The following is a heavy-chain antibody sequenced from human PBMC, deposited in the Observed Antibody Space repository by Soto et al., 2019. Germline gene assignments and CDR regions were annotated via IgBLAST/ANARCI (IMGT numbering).Heavy chain of an antibody. J-gene: IGHJ4*02. CDR2: FNPSGLST. Sequence: QVHLVQSGAEVKKPGASVNVSCQASGSITNHHMHWVRQAPGQGLEWMGIFNPSGLSTTYAQKFQRRVTITRDTSTSTVYMELSSLTSEDTAVYFCAKVTHRGPIAVAGPLGSWGQGTLVIVSS. D-gene: IGHD6-19*01. CDR3: AKVTHRGPIAVAGPLGS. CDR1: GSITNHH. V-gene: IGHV1-46*01.